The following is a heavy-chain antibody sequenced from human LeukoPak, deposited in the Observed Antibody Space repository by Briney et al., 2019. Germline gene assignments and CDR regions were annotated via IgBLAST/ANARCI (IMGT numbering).Heavy chain of an antibody. Sequence: ASVKVSCKASGYTFTSYDINWVRQATGQGLEWMGWINPNSGGTNYAQKFQGRVTMTRDTSISTAYMELSRLRSDDTAVYYCARDAKWELPSDYWGQGTLVTVSS. CDR3: ARDAKWELPSDY. D-gene: IGHD1-26*01. V-gene: IGHV1-2*02. J-gene: IGHJ4*02. CDR1: GYTFTSYD. CDR2: INPNSGGT.